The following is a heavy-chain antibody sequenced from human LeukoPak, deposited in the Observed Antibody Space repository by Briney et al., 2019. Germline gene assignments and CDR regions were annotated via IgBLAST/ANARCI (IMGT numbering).Heavy chain of an antibody. D-gene: IGHD6-19*01. CDR2: FDPEDGET. CDR1: GYTLTELS. J-gene: IGHJ3*02. CDR3: ATPVAGKNDAFDI. Sequence: ASVKVSCKVSGYTLTELSMHWVRQAPGEGLEWMGGFDPEDGETIYAQKFQGRVTMTEDTSTDTAYMELSSLRSEDTAVYYCATPVAGKNDAFDIWGQGTMVTVSS. V-gene: IGHV1-24*01.